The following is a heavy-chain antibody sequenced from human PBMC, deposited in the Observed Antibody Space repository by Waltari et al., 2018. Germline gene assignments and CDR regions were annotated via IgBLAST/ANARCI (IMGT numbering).Heavy chain of an antibody. J-gene: IGHJ4*02. CDR3: ATAGYSSGS. D-gene: IGHD6-19*01. CDR1: GSTLPQLS. CDR2: FDHEDGET. Sequence: QVQLVQSGAELNKPGSSLTVSCKFSGSTLPQLSMHWVRQAPGKGLEWMGGFDHEDGETIYAQKFQGRVTMTEDTSTDTAYMELSSLRSEDTAVYYCATAGYSSGSWGQGTLVTVSS. V-gene: IGHV1-24*01.